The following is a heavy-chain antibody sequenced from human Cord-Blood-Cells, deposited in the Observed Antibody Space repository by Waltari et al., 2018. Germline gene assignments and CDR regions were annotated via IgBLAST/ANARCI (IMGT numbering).Heavy chain of an antibody. Sequence: QVQLVQSGAEVQKPGASVTVSCKVSGYTLTELSMHLGRQAPGKGLEWVGGFDPEDGETIYAQKFQGRVTMTEDTSTDTAYMELSSLRSEDTAVYYCATRVGATGGGMDVWGQGTTVTVSS. J-gene: IGHJ6*02. D-gene: IGHD1-26*01. CDR2: FDPEDGET. CDR3: ATRVGATGGGMDV. CDR1: GYTLTELS. V-gene: IGHV1-24*01.